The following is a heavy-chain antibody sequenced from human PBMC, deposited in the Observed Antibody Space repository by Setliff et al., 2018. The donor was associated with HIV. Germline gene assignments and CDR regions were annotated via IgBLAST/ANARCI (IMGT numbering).Heavy chain of an antibody. V-gene: IGHV1-69*05. CDR2: IIPIFGTA. CDR3: VKDGTPIGRYYQYFHV. J-gene: IGHJ6*04. CDR1: GGTFSSYA. D-gene: IGHD1-26*01. Sequence: GASVKVSCKASGGTFSSYAISWVRQAPGQGLEWMGGIIPIFGTANYAQKFQGRVTITTDESTSTAYMELSSLRSEDTAVYYCVKDGTPIGRYYQYFHVWGEGIMVTVSS.